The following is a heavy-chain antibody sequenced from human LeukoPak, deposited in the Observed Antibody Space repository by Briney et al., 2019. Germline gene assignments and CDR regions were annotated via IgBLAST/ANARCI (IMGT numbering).Heavy chain of an antibody. D-gene: IGHD3-22*01. CDR3: AKEAGYYDSSGYYYHFDY. CDR2: ISYDGSNK. CDR1: GFTFSSYG. V-gene: IGHV3-30*18. Sequence: PGESLRLSCAASGFTFSSYGMHWVRQAPGKGLEWVAVISYDGSNKYYADSVKGRFTISRDNSKNTLYLQMNSLRAEDTAVYYCAKEAGYYDSSGYYYHFDYWGQGTLVTVSS. J-gene: IGHJ4*02.